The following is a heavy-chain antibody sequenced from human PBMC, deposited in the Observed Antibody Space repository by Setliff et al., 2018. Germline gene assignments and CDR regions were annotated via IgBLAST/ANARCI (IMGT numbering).Heavy chain of an antibody. D-gene: IGHD5-12*01. V-gene: IGHV4-4*08. CDR2: IYASGST. Sequence: PSETLSLTCTVSGGSISSYYWSWIRQPPGKGLEWIGYIYASGSTNYNPSLKSRVTISVDTSKNQFSLKVNSVTAADTALYYCARESRFGYSGYDCAFDYWGQGMLVTVSS. CDR3: ARESRFGYSGYDCAFDY. CDR1: GGSISSYY. J-gene: IGHJ4*02.